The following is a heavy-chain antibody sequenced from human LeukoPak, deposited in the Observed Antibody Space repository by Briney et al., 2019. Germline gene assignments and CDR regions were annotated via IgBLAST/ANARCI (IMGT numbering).Heavy chain of an antibody. CDR3: AAEGHCSGGSCYSGYFDY. CDR2: ISYDGSNK. J-gene: IGHJ4*02. CDR1: GFTFSIYA. Sequence: GGSLRLSCAASGFTFSIYAMHWVRQAPGKGLEWVAVISYDGSNKYYADSVKGRFTISRDNSKNTLYLQMNSLRAEDTAVYYCAAEGHCSGGSCYSGYFDYWGQGTLVTVSS. V-gene: IGHV3-30*04. D-gene: IGHD2-15*01.